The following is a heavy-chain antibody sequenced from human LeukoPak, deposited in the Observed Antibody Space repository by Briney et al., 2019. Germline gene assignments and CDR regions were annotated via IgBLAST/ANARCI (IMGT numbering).Heavy chain of an antibody. D-gene: IGHD6-19*01. CDR1: GFTFSNAW. J-gene: IGHJ4*02. CDR3: TTLRTISVAGEPFDY. Sequence: GGSLRLSCAASGFTFSNAWMNWVRQAPGKGLEWVGRIKTKTDGGTVDFAAPVKGRFTISRDDSKNTLYLQMNSLKTEDTAVYYYTTLRTISVAGEPFDYWGQGTLVTVSS. V-gene: IGHV3-15*07. CDR2: IKTKTDGGTV.